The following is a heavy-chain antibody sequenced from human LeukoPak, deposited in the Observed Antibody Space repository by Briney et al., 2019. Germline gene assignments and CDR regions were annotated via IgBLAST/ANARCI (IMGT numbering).Heavy chain of an antibody. CDR1: GFTISSYW. J-gene: IGHJ3*02. CDR2: IKQDGSET. CDR3: ARGPTDFDASDI. V-gene: IGHV3-7*01. Sequence: GGSLRLSCAASGFTISSYWMSWVRQVPGKGLESVAHIKQDGSETYYVDTVRGRFIISRDNAKNSRYLQMNSLRVEDTAVYHCARGPTDFDASDIWGHGTLVTVSS.